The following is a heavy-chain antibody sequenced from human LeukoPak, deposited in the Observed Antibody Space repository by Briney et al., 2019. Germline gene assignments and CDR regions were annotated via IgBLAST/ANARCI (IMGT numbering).Heavy chain of an antibody. D-gene: IGHD1-26*01. CDR1: GYSISSGYY. Sequence: SETLSLTCTVSGYSISSGYYWGWIRQPPGKGLEWIGSIYHSGSTYYNPSLKSRVTISVDTSKNQFSLKLSSVTAADTAVYYCARAPPVGRYDYWGQGTLVTVSA. CDR2: IYHSGST. CDR3: ARAPPVGRYDY. V-gene: IGHV4-38-2*02. J-gene: IGHJ4*02.